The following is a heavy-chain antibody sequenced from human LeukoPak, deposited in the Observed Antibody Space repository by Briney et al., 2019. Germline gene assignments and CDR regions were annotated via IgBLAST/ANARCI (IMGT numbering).Heavy chain of an antibody. V-gene: IGHV3-23*01. D-gene: IGHD6-13*01. CDR3: ARGPLIAAAGTW. CDR2: ISDNGGGT. CDR1: GFTFSDYA. Sequence: GGSLRLSCAASGFTFSDYAMSWVRQAPGKGLEWVSTISDNGGGTYYADSVKGRFTISRDNSKNTLFLQMNSLRAEDSAVYYCARGPLIAAAGTWWGQGTLVTVSS. J-gene: IGHJ4*02.